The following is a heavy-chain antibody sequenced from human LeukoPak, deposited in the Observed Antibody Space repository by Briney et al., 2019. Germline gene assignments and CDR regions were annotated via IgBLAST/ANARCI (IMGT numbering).Heavy chain of an antibody. V-gene: IGHV3-7*01. CDR2: IRQDGSDK. CDR3: ARHSRGSPIDD. J-gene: IGHJ4*02. D-gene: IGHD2-15*01. Sequence: GGSLRLSCVASGFTFNSYWMSWVRQAPDKGLEWLANIRQDGSDKQYVASVKGRFTISRDNAKNSRYLQMNSLSAEDTAVYFCARHSRGSPIDDWGEGTLVTVTS. CDR1: GFTFNSYW.